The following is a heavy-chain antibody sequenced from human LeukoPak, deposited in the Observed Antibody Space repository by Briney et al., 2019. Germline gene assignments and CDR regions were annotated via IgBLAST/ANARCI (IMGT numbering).Heavy chain of an antibody. CDR1: GFTVNNAW. D-gene: IGHD6-13*01. CDR3: AKDLVGRVAAAGYVDY. J-gene: IGHJ4*02. Sequence: PGGSLRLSCAASGFTVNNAWMSWVRQAPGKGLEWVSAISGSGGSTYYADSVKGRFTISRDNSKNTLYLQMNSLRAEDTAVYYCAKDLVGRVAAAGYVDYWGQGTLVTVSS. CDR2: ISGSGGST. V-gene: IGHV3-23*01.